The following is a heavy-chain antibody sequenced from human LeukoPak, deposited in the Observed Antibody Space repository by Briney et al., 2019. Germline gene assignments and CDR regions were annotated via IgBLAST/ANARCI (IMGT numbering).Heavy chain of an antibody. CDR1: GYTFTSYG. D-gene: IGHD1-26*01. CDR2: ISAYNGNT. CDR3: ARWVRQWELLWAAFDI. Sequence: RASVKVSCKASGYTFTSYGISWVRQAPGQGLEWMGWISAYNGNTNYAQKLQGRVTMTTDTSTSTAYMELRSLRSDDTAVYYCARWVRQWELLWAAFDIWGQGTMVTVSS. J-gene: IGHJ3*02. V-gene: IGHV1-18*01.